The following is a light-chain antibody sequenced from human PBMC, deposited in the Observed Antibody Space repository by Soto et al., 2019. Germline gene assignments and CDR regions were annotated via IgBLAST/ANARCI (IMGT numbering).Light chain of an antibody. Sequence: QSVLTQPPSLSGAPGQRVTISCTGSGSNIGADYDVHWYQQVPGTAPKLLIYGNTHRPSGVPDRFSASKSATSASLAITGLQAEDEADYYCQSYDSSLSLVVFGGGTKVTVL. V-gene: IGLV1-40*01. CDR2: GNT. CDR3: QSYDSSLSLVV. J-gene: IGLJ2*01. CDR1: GSNIGADYD.